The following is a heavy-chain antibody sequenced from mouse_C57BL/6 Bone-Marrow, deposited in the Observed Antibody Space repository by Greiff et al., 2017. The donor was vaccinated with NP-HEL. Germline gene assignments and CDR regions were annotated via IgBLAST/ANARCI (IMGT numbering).Heavy chain of an antibody. D-gene: IGHD1-1*01. V-gene: IGHV1-62-2*01. CDR2: FYPGSGSI. CDR3: ARHADYYGAMDY. J-gene: IGHJ4*01. Sequence: VQRVESGAELVKPGASVKLSCKASGYTFTEYTIHWVKQRSGQGLEWIGWFYPGSGSIKYNEKFKDKATLTADKSSSTVYMELSRLTSEDSAVYFCARHADYYGAMDYWGQGTSVTVSS. CDR1: GYTFTEYT.